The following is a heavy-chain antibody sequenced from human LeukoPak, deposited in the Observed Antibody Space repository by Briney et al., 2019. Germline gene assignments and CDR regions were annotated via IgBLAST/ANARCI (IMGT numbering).Heavy chain of an antibody. J-gene: IGHJ3*02. Sequence: SETLSLTCAVYGGSFSGYYWSWIRQPPGKGLEWIGEINHSGSTNYNPPLKSRVTISVDTSKNQFSLKLSSVTAADTAVYYCARDAQYYYDSSGYSGVGAFDIWGQGTMVTVSS. D-gene: IGHD3-22*01. CDR3: ARDAQYYYDSSGYSGVGAFDI. V-gene: IGHV4-34*01. CDR1: GGSFSGYY. CDR2: INHSGST.